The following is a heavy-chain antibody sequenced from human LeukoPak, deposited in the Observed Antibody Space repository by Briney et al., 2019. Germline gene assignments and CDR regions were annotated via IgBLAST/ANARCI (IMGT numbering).Heavy chain of an antibody. J-gene: IGHJ4*02. CDR3: TRDLGGTSWGEWNY. Sequence: GGSLRLSCAASGFTFSNYWMHWVRQAPGKGLVWVSRINSDGSATNYADSVKGRFTISRDNAKNTLYLQMSSLRAEDTAVYYCTRDLGGTSWGEWNYWGQGTLVTVSS. D-gene: IGHD3-16*01. CDR2: INSDGSAT. V-gene: IGHV3-74*01. CDR1: GFTFSNYW.